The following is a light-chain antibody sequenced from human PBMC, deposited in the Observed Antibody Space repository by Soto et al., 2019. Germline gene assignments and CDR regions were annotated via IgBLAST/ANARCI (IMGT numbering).Light chain of an antibody. Sequence: EIVMTQSPDTLSVSPGERATLSCRASQSVSSNLAWYQQKPGQAPRLLIYGAYNRATGIPARFSGSGSGTEFTLTISSLQSEDCAVYYCQQYNAWPPRTFGQGTKVEIK. V-gene: IGKV3-15*01. J-gene: IGKJ1*01. CDR1: QSVSSN. CDR2: GAY. CDR3: QQYNAWPPRT.